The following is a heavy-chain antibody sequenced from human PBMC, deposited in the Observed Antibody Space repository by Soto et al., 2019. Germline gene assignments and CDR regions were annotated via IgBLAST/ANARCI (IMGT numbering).Heavy chain of an antibody. CDR1: GRSISSGGYY. CDR3: VRGVLS. D-gene: IGHD3-10*01. V-gene: IGHV4-31*03. J-gene: IGHJ1*01. CDR2: IHHSGST. Sequence: PSETLSLTCNVSGRSISSGGYYWTWTRQHPGKGLEWIGNIHHSGSTFYNPSLKSRVSISVDTSKNQFSLKLRSVTAADTAVYFCVRGVLSWGQGTLVTVSS.